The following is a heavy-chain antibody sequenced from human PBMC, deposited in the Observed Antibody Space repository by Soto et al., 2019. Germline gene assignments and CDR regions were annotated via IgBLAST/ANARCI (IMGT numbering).Heavy chain of an antibody. V-gene: IGHV1-69*01. CDR3: ARGGGYSGYDDNWFDP. D-gene: IGHD5-12*01. J-gene: IGHJ5*02. CDR2: IIPIFGTA. Sequence: QVQLVQSGAEVKKPGSSVKVSCKTSGGTFSSYAISWVRQAPGQGLEWMGGIIPIFGTANYAQKFQGRVTITADESTSTAYMELSRLRSEDTAVYYCARGGGYSGYDDNWFDPWGQGTLVTVSS. CDR1: GGTFSSYA.